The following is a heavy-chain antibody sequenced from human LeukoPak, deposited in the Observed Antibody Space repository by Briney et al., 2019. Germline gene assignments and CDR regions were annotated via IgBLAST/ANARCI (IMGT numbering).Heavy chain of an antibody. CDR1: GYSISSGQH. V-gene: IGHV4-38-2*02. CDR3: ARDEASRSKYFQH. D-gene: IGHD2-2*01. Sequence: SETLSLTCVVSGYSISSGQHWSWIRPPPEEGLEWIGSIFPSTTPNYNPSLKSRVTMSVDTSKNQFSLKLTSVTAADTAVYYCARDEASRSKYFQHWGQGTLVTVSS. J-gene: IGHJ1*01. CDR2: IFPSTTP.